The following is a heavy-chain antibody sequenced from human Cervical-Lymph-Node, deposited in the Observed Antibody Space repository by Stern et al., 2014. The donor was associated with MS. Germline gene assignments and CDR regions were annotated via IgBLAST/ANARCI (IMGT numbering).Heavy chain of an antibody. CDR2: INPNTGVT. V-gene: IGHV1-2*04. CDR1: GYTFTGFF. D-gene: IGHD2-15*01. J-gene: IGHJ4*02. CDR3: ARGYPFFDN. Sequence: VQLVESGAEVKKPGASVKVSCTASGYTFTGFFLHWVRQAPGQGLEWVGWINPNTGVTKSAQKFQGWVTLTRDTSINTVYMELNRLKSDDTAVFYCARGYPFFDNWGQGTLGTVSS.